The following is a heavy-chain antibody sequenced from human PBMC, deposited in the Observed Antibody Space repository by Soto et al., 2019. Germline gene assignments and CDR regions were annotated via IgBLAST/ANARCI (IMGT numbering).Heavy chain of an antibody. CDR1: GGSISSYY. V-gene: IGHV4-59*01. CDR3: ARGGDSYGHTTYYYYGMDV. J-gene: IGHJ6*02. D-gene: IGHD5-18*01. Sequence: PSETLSLTCTVSGGSISSYYWSWIRQPPGKGLEWIGYIYYSGSTNYNPSLKSRVTISVDTSKNQFSLKLSSVTAADTAVYYCARGGDSYGHTTYYYYGMDVWGQGTTVTVSS. CDR2: IYYSGST.